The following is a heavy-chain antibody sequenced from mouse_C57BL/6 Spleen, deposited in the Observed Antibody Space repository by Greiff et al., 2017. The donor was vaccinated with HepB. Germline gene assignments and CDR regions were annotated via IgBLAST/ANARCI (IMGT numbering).Heavy chain of an antibody. Sequence: EVHLVESGGGLVQPKGSLKLSCAASGFSFNTYAMNWVRQAPGKGLEWVARIRSKSNNYATYYADSVKDRFTISRDDSESMLYLQMNNLKTEDTAMYYCVRQGSNYSYYFDYWGQGTTLTVSS. CDR1: GFSFNTYA. CDR2: IRSKSNNYAT. V-gene: IGHV10-1*01. CDR3: VRQGSNYSYYFDY. J-gene: IGHJ2*01. D-gene: IGHD2-5*01.